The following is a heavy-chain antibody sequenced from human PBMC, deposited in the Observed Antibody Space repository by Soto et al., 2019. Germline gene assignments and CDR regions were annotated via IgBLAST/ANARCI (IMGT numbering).Heavy chain of an antibody. CDR3: VRDGAGGYGLGWVVP. V-gene: IGHV4-31*01. J-gene: IGHJ5*01. D-gene: IGHD2-15*01. CDR2: IYHTGRT. CDR1: GDSISRGGYY. Sequence: QVQLQESGPGLVKPSQTLSLTCTVSGDSISRGGYYYNWIRHLPGKGLEWIGYIYHTGRTNYNPSLNSVLIISLDTSKIQLSLECRSVTAAATAVYYWVRDGAGGYGLGWVVPWGEGTLVSVYS.